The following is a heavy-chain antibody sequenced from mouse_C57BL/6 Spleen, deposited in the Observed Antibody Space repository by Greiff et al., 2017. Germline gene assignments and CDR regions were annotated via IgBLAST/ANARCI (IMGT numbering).Heavy chain of an antibody. CDR1: GYTFTSYW. CDR2: IHPNSGST. Sequence: QVQLQQPGAELVKPGASVKLSCKASGYTFTSYWMHWVKQRPGQGLEWIGMIHPNSGSTNYNEKFKSKATLTVDKSSRTAYMQLSSLTSEDSAAYYCARGPLGLLGVDYWGQGTTLTVSS. D-gene: IGHD3-2*01. V-gene: IGHV1-64*01. J-gene: IGHJ2*01. CDR3: ARGPLGLLGVDY.